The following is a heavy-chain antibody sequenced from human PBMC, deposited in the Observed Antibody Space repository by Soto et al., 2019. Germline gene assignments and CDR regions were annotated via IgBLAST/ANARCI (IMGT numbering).Heavy chain of an antibody. Sequence: SETLSLTCTVSGGSISSGDYYWSWIRQPPGKGLEWIGYIYYSGSTNYTPSLKSRVTISVDTSKNQFSLKLSSVTAAYTVVYYCARVRGRLLRFDPWGQGTLVT. CDR2: IYYSGST. J-gene: IGHJ5*02. V-gene: IGHV4-30-4*01. D-gene: IGHD2-15*01. CDR1: GGSISSGDYY. CDR3: ARVRGRLLRFDP.